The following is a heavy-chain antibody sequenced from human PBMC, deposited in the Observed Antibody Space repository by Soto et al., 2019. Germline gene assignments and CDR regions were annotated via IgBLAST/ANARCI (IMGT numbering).Heavy chain of an antibody. CDR2: IYHSGST. J-gene: IGHJ4*02. CDR1: SGSISSSNW. V-gene: IGHV4-4*02. D-gene: IGHD3-16*02. Sequence: SETLSLTCAVSSGSISSSNWWSWVRQPPGKGLEWIGEIYHSGSTNYNPSLKSRVTISVDKSKNQFSLKLSSVTAADTAVYYCASRAVGGVIVWWDYWGQGTLVTVSS. CDR3: ASRAVGGVIVWWDY.